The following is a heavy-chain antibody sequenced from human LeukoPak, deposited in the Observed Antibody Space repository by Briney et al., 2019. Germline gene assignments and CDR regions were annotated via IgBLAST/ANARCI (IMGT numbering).Heavy chain of an antibody. J-gene: IGHJ5*02. D-gene: IGHD1-26*01. CDR2: VNYRGSP. Sequence: PSETLSLTCDVPGGSFSGYLWSWIRQSPGKGLEWIGEVNYRGSPNYNPSLKSRVTISVDTSKNQFSLKLSSVTAADTAVYYCARGRRGRGVFDPWGQGTLVTVSS. V-gene: IGHV4-34*01. CDR3: ARGRRGRGVFDP. CDR1: GGSFSGYL.